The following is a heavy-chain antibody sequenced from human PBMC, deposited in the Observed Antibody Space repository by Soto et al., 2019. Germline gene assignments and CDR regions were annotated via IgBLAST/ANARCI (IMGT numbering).Heavy chain of an antibody. V-gene: IGHV5-51*01. D-gene: IGHD3-3*01. CDR2: IYPGDSDT. CDR3: ARESGNDFWSGYYIYYYYGMDV. J-gene: IGHJ6*02. CDR1: GYSFTSYW. Sequence: GESLKISCKGSGYSFTSYWVGWVRQMPGKGLEWMGIIYPGDSDTRYSPSFQGQVTISADKSISTAYMELSRLRSDDTAVYYCARESGNDFWSGYYIYYYYGMDVWGQGTTVTVSS.